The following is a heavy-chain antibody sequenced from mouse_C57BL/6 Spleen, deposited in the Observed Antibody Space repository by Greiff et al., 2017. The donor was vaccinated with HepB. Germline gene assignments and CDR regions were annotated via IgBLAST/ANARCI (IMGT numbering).Heavy chain of an antibody. CDR2: IDPSDSYT. Sequence: QVQLQQPGAELVMPGASVKLSCKASGYTFTSYWMHWVKQRPGQGLEWIGEIDPSDSYTNYNQKFKGKSTLTVDKSSSTAYMQLSSLTSEDSAVYYCARSYSNYVRYAMDYWGQGTSVTVSS. CDR3: ARSYSNYVRYAMDY. J-gene: IGHJ4*01. D-gene: IGHD2-5*01. V-gene: IGHV1-69*01. CDR1: GYTFTSYW.